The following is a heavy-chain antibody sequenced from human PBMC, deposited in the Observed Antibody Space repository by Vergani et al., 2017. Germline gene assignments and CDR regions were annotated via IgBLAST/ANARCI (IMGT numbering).Heavy chain of an antibody. V-gene: IGHV1-46*02. D-gene: IGHD2-21*01. CDR1: GYIFKNYY. J-gene: IGHJ5*02. Sequence: VRLVQSGAEVRKPGASVTVSCTASGYIFKNYYIHWLRQAPGQAFEWMGILNPTTGHTTSAQKFMGRVDMTRDPSTDTSTRTVQMTLSSLRSEDTAVYYCARSIGYCAGATCRAYYFDHWGQGTRVTVSS. CDR2: LNPTTGHT. CDR3: ARSIGYCAGATCRAYYFDH.